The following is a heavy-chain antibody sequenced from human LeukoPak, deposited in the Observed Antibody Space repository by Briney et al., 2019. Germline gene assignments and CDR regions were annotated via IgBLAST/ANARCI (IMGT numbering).Heavy chain of an antibody. CDR3: AKPLYDFWSGYDY. CDR1: GFTFSSYW. J-gene: IGHJ4*02. D-gene: IGHD3-3*01. V-gene: IGHV3-74*01. Sequence: GGSLRLSCAASGFTFSSYWMHWVRQAPGKGLLWVSRINSDGSSTSYADSVKGRFTISRDNSKNTLYLQMNSLRAEDTAVYYCAKPLYDFWSGYDYWGQGTLVTVSS. CDR2: INSDGSST.